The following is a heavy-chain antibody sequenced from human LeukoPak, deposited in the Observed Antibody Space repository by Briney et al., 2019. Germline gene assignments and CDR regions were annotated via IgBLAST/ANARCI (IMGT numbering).Heavy chain of an antibody. V-gene: IGHV3-48*03. CDR2: ISSSGSTI. J-gene: IGHJ4*02. CDR3: ARLPFSEYYFDY. Sequence: PGGSLRLSCAASGWTFSSYEMNWVRQAPGKGLEWVSYISSSGSTIYYADSVKGRFTISRDNAKNSLYLQMNSQRAEDTAVYYCARLPFSEYYFDYWGQGTLVTVSS. CDR1: GWTFSSYE. D-gene: IGHD3-3*01.